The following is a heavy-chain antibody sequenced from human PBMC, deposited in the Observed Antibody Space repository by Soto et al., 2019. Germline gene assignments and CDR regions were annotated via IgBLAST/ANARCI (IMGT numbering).Heavy chain of an antibody. CDR1: GYTFTSYG. CDR3: ARGRYGDY. V-gene: IGHV1-18*01. J-gene: IGHJ4*02. Sequence: QVHLVQSGAEVKKPGASVKVSCKGSGYTFTSYGITWVRQAPGQGLEWMGWISAHNGNTDYAQKLQGRVTVTRDTSTSTADMELSCLRSDDSAVYYFARGRYGDYWGQGALVTVSS. CDR2: ISAHNGNT. D-gene: IGHD1-1*01.